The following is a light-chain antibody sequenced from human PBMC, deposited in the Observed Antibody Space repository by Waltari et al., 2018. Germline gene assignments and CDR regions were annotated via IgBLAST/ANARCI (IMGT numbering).Light chain of an antibody. J-gene: IGKJ2*01. V-gene: IGKV3-20*01. CDR3: QQYGTSSMYT. Sequence: EIVLTQSPGTLSLSPGERATLSCRASQSITTTYLAWYQQRPGQAPRLLIYGVSIRATGIPDRFRGSGSGTDFTLTISRLEPEDFAMYYCQQYGTSSMYTFGQGTKLEIK. CDR2: GVS. CDR1: QSITTTY.